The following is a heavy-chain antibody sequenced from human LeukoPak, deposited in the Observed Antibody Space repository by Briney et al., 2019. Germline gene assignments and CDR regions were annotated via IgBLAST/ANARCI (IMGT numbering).Heavy chain of an antibody. J-gene: IGHJ6*04. Sequence: LVKVSCKASGGTFSSYAISWVRQAPGQGLEWMGGIIPIFGTANYAQKFQGRVTITADESTSTAYMELSSLRSEDTAVYYCASRPNIVVVPAAMIGDYYGMDVWGKGTAVTVSS. CDR1: GGTFSSYA. V-gene: IGHV1-69*13. CDR2: IIPIFGTA. CDR3: ASRPNIVVVPAAMIGDYYGMDV. D-gene: IGHD2-2*01.